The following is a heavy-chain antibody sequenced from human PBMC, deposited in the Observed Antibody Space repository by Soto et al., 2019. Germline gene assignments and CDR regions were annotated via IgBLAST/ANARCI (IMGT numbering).Heavy chain of an antibody. D-gene: IGHD3-3*01. Sequence: QVQLVQSEAEVKKPGASVKVSCKASGSTFTRNYMHWVRQAPGQGLEWMGIINPSGDSTTYTQKFQGRVTMTRDKSMRTVYLELCSLTTNDTAVYFCASGTDRHGYYYAMDVWGQGTKVIVSS. CDR1: GSTFTRNY. V-gene: IGHV1-46*01. CDR2: INPSGDST. J-gene: IGHJ6*02. CDR3: ASGTDRHGYYYAMDV.